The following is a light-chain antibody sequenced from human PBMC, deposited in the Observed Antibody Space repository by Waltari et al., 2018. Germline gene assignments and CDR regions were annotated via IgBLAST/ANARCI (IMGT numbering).Light chain of an antibody. CDR2: DTS. Sequence: EIVLTQSPATLSLSPGERATLSCRASQSVISYLAWFQQTPGQAPRLLIYDTSNRATGIPARFSGSGSGTDFTLTISSLEPEDFAVYYCQQRYHWPPLTFGGGTRVEVK. CDR1: QSVISY. CDR3: QQRYHWPPLT. V-gene: IGKV3-11*01. J-gene: IGKJ4*01.